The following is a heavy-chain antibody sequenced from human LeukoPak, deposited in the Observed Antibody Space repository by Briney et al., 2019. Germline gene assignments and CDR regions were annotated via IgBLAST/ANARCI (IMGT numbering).Heavy chain of an antibody. D-gene: IGHD6-13*01. CDR1: GCSISSGDYY. J-gene: IGHJ4*02. V-gene: IGHV4-30-4*08. CDR2: IYYSGST. Sequence: PSETLSLTCTVSGCSISSGDYYWSWIRQPPGKGLEWIGYIYYSGSTYYNPSLKSRVTISVDTSKNQFSLKLSSVTAADTAVYYCARGGSSRFPFLDYWGQGTLVTVSS. CDR3: ARGGSSRFPFLDY.